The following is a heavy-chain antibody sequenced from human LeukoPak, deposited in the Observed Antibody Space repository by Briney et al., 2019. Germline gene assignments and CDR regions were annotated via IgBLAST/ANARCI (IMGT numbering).Heavy chain of an antibody. CDR2: VSDSGVNT. Sequence: PGGSLRLSCEASGFSFSGYAMSWVRQAPGKGLDWVSGVSDSGVNTYYADSVKGRFTISRDNSKYTLFLQMNSLGAEDTAIYYCAKLQSDGLRTYYGMDVWGQGTTVTVSS. J-gene: IGHJ6*02. CDR3: AKLQSDGLRTYYGMDV. V-gene: IGHV3-23*01. CDR1: GFSFSGYA. D-gene: IGHD4-17*01.